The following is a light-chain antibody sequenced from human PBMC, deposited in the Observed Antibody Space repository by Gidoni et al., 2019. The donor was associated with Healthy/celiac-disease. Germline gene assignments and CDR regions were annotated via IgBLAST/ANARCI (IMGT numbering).Light chain of an antibody. J-gene: IGKJ4*01. CDR2: GAS. Sequence: DIVMTQSPATLSVSPGERATLTRRGSQSVSSNLAWYQQKPGQAPRLLIYGASTRATGIPARFSGSGSGTEFTLTISSLQSEDFAVYYCQQYNNWMTFGGGTKVEIK. CDR3: QQYNNWMT. CDR1: QSVSSN. V-gene: IGKV3-15*01.